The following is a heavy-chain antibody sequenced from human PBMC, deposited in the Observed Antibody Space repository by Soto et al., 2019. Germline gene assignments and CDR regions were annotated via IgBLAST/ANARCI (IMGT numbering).Heavy chain of an antibody. CDR2: INPNSGGT. J-gene: IGHJ4*02. CDR1: GYTFTVYY. D-gene: IGHD6-25*01. Sequence: QVQLVQSGAEVKKPGASVKVSCKASGYTFTVYYIHWVRQAPGQGLGWMGWINPNSGGTKYPPKFQGRVTMTRDTSISTVYMSLTGLKSDDTAVYFCARDLAKGGGSAGFDYWGQGTLVAVSS. V-gene: IGHV1-2*02. CDR3: ARDLAKGGGSAGFDY.